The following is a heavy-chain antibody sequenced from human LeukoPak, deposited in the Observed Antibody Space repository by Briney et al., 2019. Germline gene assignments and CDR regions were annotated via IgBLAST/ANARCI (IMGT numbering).Heavy chain of an antibody. CDR2: INIDGIIT. V-gene: IGHV3-74*03. D-gene: IGHD3-10*01. CDR3: ARNYGAGLVDY. Sequence: GGSPRLSCAASGFTFSSYWMYWVRQAPGKGLVWVSRINIDGIITTYADSVKGRFTISRDNAKNTLYLQMNSLRAEDTAVYYCARNYGAGLVDYWGQGTLVTVSS. CDR1: GFTFSSYW. J-gene: IGHJ4*02.